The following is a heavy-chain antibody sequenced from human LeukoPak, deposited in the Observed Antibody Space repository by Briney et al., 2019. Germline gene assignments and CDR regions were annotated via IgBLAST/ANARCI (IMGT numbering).Heavy chain of an antibody. CDR2: ISNSDDST. Sequence: GGSLRLSCAASGFPFSSYAMSWVRQAPGKGLEWVSTISNSDDSTYYADSVKGRFTISRDNSENTLFLRMNSLRAEDTAVYYCARGSGDLDFWGQGTLVTVSS. CDR1: GFPFSSYA. CDR3: ARGSGDLDF. D-gene: IGHD4-17*01. J-gene: IGHJ4*02. V-gene: IGHV3-23*01.